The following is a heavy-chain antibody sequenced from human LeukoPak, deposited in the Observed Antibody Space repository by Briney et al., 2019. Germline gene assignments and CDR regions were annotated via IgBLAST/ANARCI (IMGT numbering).Heavy chain of an antibody. Sequence: GGSLRLSCAASGFTFDDYAMHWVRQAPGKGLEWVSGISWNSGSIGYADSVKGRFTISRDNAKNSLYLQMNSLRAEDTALYYCAKDMAPGDSSGWYVDYWGQGTLVTVSS. J-gene: IGHJ4*02. CDR3: AKDMAPGDSSGWYVDY. V-gene: IGHV3-9*01. CDR1: GFTFDDYA. D-gene: IGHD6-19*01. CDR2: ISWNSGSI.